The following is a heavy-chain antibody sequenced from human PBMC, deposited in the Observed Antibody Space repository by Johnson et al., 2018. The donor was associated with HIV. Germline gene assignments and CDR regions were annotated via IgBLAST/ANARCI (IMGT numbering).Heavy chain of an antibody. CDR2: INGEGSRT. Sequence: VQLVESGGGLVQPGGSLRLSCGGPGLTFTNNWLQWVRKVPGKGLVWASRINGEGSRTSYADSGKGRLTISRDNSKNTLYLQMNSLRTEDTAMYYCAKGKSSGYPKDAFDIWGRGTIVIVSS. V-gene: IGHV3-74*01. CDR3: AKGKSSGYPKDAFDI. J-gene: IGHJ3*02. D-gene: IGHD3-22*01. CDR1: GLTFTNNW.